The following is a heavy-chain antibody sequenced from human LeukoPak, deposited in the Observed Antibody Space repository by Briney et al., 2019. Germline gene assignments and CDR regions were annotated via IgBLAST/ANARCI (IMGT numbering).Heavy chain of an antibody. J-gene: IGHJ4*02. CDR2: ISSSSTI. D-gene: IGHD6-19*01. CDR3: ARDSSGWYVGGSRGLFDY. V-gene: IGHV3-48*01. CDR1: GFTFSSYS. Sequence: GGSLRLSCAASGFTFSSYSMNWVRQAPGKGLEWVSYISSSSTIYYADSVKGRFTISRDNAKNSLYLQMNSLRAEDTAVYYCARDSSGWYVGGSRGLFDYWGQGTLVTVSS.